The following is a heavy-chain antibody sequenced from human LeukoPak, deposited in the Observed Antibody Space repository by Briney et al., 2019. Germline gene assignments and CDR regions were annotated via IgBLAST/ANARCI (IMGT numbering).Heavy chain of an antibody. CDR1: GYTFTSYD. D-gene: IGHD2-2*01. CDR3: ARAPKLGYCSSTSCFYYYYYMDV. Sequence: ASVKVSCKASGYTFTSYDINWVRQATGQGLEGMGWMNPNSGNTGYAQKFQGRVTITRNTSISTADMELSSLRSEDTAVYYCARAPKLGYCSSTSCFYYYYYMDVWGKGTAVTVSS. V-gene: IGHV1-8*03. J-gene: IGHJ6*03. CDR2: MNPNSGNT.